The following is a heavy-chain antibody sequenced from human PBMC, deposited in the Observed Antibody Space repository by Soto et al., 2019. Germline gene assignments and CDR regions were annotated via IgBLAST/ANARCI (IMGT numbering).Heavy chain of an antibody. CDR2: IYHSGST. CDR3: ARAPANYYYSSGYYHAGAFDI. V-gene: IGHV4-30-2*01. J-gene: IGHJ3*02. CDR1: GGSISSGGYS. Sequence: SETLSLTCAVSGGSISSGGYSWSWIRQPPGKGLEWIGYIYHSGSTYYNPSLKSRVTISVDRSKNQFSLKLSSVTAADTAVYYCARAPANYYYSSGYYHAGAFDIWGQRKMVTVSS. D-gene: IGHD3-22*01.